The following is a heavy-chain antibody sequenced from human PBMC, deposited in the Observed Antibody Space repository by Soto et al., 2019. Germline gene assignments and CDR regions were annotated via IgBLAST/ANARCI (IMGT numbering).Heavy chain of an antibody. Sequence: PSEPQSLTCTVSGGSISSRSYYWGWIRQPPGKGLEWIGSIYYSGSTYYNPSLKSRVTISVDTSKNQFSLKLSSVTAADTAVYYCAGLSLPGGWFDPWGQGTLVTVSS. V-gene: IGHV4-39*01. CDR3: AGLSLPGGWFDP. J-gene: IGHJ5*02. CDR1: GGSISSRSYY. CDR2: IYYSGST.